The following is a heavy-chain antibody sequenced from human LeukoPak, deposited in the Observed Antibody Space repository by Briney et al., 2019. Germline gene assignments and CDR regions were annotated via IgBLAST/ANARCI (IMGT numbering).Heavy chain of an antibody. J-gene: IGHJ4*02. D-gene: IGHD6-19*01. CDR3: ARGAAVAGTHPPDY. CDR1: GFTFSSYS. CDR2: ISSSSSYI. Sequence: GGSLRLSCAASGFTFSSYSMNWVRQAPGKGLEWVSSISSSSSYIYYADSVKGRFTISRDNAKNSLYLQMNSLRAEDTAVYYCARGAAVAGTHPPDYWGQGTLVTVSS. V-gene: IGHV3-21*01.